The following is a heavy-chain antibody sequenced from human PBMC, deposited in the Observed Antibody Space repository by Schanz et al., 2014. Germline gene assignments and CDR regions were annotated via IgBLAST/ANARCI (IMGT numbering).Heavy chain of an antibody. V-gene: IGHV3-48*01. J-gene: IGHJ4*02. CDR2: ITYNGGTI. CDR1: GFTFSTSA. Sequence: EVQLVESGGGVVQPGRSLRLSCAASGFTFSTSAMSWVRQVPGKGLEWISYITYNGGTIYYADSVKGRFTISRDNAKNSLYLEMNSLRAEDTALYYCARDRRNADLDYWGQGTLXTVSS. D-gene: IGHD1-1*01. CDR3: ARDRRNADLDY.